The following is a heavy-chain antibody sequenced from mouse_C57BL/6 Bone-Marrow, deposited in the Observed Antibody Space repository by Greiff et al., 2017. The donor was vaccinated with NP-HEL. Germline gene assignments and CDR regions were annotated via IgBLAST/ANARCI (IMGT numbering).Heavy chain of an antibody. Sequence: DVKLVESEGGLVQPGSSMKLSCTASGFTFSDYYMAWVRQVPEKGLEWVANINYDGSSTYYLDSLKSRFLISRDNAKNILYLQMSSLKSEDTATYYCAREGGLRRRTYAMDNWGQGTSVTVSS. V-gene: IGHV5-16*01. D-gene: IGHD2-4*01. CDR3: AREGGLRRRTYAMDN. CDR1: GFTFSDYY. J-gene: IGHJ4*01. CDR2: INYDGSST.